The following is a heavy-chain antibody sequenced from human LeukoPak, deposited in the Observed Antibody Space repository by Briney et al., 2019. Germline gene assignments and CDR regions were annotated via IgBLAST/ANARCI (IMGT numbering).Heavy chain of an antibody. J-gene: IGHJ4*02. CDR3: AKGKPIFGVVISYFDY. V-gene: IGHV3-30*02. D-gene: IGHD3-3*01. CDR2: IRYDGSNK. Sequence: QPGGSLRLSCAASGFTFSSYGMHWVRQAPGKGLEWVAFIRYDGSNKYYADSVKGRFTISRDNSKNTLYLQMNSLRAEDTAVYYCAKGKPIFGVVISYFDYWGQGTLVTVSS. CDR1: GFTFSSYG.